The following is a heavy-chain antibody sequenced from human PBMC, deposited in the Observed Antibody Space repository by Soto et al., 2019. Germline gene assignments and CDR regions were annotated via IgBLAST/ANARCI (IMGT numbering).Heavy chain of an antibody. CDR2: ISKDGDIK. V-gene: IGHV3-30*18. CDR1: GFTFNTYG. D-gene: IGHD1-7*01. CDR3: TNWNYPQSD. J-gene: IGHJ4*02. Sequence: QVQLVESGGGVVQPGESLRLSCAASGFTFNTYGMHWVRQAPGKGLEWVAVISKDGDIKFYADSMKGRFTISRDNSKNTLYLQVNSLRPEDTAVYYCTNWNYPQSDWGQGTRVTVYS.